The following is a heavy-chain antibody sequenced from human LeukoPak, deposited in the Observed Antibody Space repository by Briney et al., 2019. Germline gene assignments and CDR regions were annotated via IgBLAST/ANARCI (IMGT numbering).Heavy chain of an antibody. CDR1: GYSFTSYW. V-gene: IGHV5-10-1*01. Sequence: GESLKISCKGSGYSFTSYWISWVRQMPGKGLEWIGRIDPSDSYTNYSPSFQGHVTISADKSISTAYLQWSSLKASDTAMYYCATLKPYDYVWGSYPPGAFDIWGQGTMVTVSS. CDR3: ATLKPYDYVWGSYPPGAFDI. J-gene: IGHJ3*02. D-gene: IGHD3-16*02. CDR2: IDPSDSYT.